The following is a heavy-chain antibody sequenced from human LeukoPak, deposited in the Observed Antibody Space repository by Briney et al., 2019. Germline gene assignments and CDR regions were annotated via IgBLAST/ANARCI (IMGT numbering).Heavy chain of an antibody. Sequence: SQTLSLTCTVSGGSISSGGYYWSWIRQPPGKGLEWIGHIYYSGSTKYNPSLKSRVTISVDTSKNQFSLKLSSVTAADTAVYYCARGARAGYNLEPFDYWGQGTLVTVSS. CDR3: ARGARAGYNLEPFDY. CDR2: IYYSGST. J-gene: IGHJ4*02. CDR1: GGSISSGGYY. D-gene: IGHD5-24*01. V-gene: IGHV4-61*09.